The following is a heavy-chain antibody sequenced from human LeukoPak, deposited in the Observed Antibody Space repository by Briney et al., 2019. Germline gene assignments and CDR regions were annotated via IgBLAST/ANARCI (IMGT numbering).Heavy chain of an antibody. CDR2: IWYDGSNK. V-gene: IGHV3-33*01. CDR3: ARDSALELLRFWFDP. Sequence: GGSLRLSCAASGFSFSSYGMHWVRQAPGRGLEWVSVIWYDGSNKYYADSVKGRFTISRDNSKNTLYLQMNSLRAEDTAVYYCARDSALELLRFWFDPWGQGTLVTVSS. D-gene: IGHD1-7*01. J-gene: IGHJ5*02. CDR1: GFSFSSYG.